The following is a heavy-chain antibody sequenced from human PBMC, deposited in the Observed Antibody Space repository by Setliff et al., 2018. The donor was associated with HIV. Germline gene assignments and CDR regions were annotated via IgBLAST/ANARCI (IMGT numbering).Heavy chain of an antibody. D-gene: IGHD1-7*01. CDR1: GGSIRTGDW. V-gene: IGHV4-4*02. Sequence: PSETLSLTCAVSGGSIRTGDWWSWVRQSPGKGLEWIGEISHSGSTNYNPSLRSRVTISVDTSSNQFSLKLSSVTAADTAVYYCARHSSVRTWGTSDAFDIWGQGTMVTVSS. J-gene: IGHJ3*02. CDR2: ISHSGST. CDR3: ARHSSVRTWGTSDAFDI.